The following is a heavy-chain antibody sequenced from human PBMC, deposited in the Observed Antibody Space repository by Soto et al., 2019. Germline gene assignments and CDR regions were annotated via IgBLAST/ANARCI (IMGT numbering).Heavy chain of an antibody. J-gene: IGHJ4*02. CDR2: IKSKTHGGTT. D-gene: IGHD3-22*01. CDR3: TTARDYDSSGYYYYYFDY. Sequence: WFRQAPGKGLEWVGRIKSKTHGGTTDYAAPVKGRFTISRDDSKNTPYLQMNSLKTEDTAVYYCTTARDYDSSGYYYYYFDYWGQGTLVTVSS. V-gene: IGHV3-15*01.